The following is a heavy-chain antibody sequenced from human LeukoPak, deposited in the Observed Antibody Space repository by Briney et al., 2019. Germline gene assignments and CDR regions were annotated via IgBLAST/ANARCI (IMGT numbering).Heavy chain of an antibody. CDR1: GYIFTNYY. V-gene: IGHV1-46*01. D-gene: IGHD3-10*02. CDR3: ARDMFALGAFDI. CDR2: FNPGGGST. J-gene: IGHJ3*02. Sequence: EASVKVSCKASGYIFTNYYIHWVRQAPGQGLEWMGRFNPGGGSTAYAQNFQGRVTVSGDSSTSTVYMDLSSLTSEDTAVYYCARDMFALGAFDIWGQGTMVTVPS.